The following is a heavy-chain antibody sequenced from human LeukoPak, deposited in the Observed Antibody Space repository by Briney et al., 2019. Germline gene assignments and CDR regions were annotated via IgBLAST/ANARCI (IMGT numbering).Heavy chain of an antibody. J-gene: IGHJ5*02. CDR2: IYYSGST. Sequence: PSETLSLTCTVSGGSISGYYWSWIRQPPGKGLEWIGYIYYSGSTNYNPSLKSRVTISVDTSKNQFSLKLSSVTAADTAVYYCARHSYDYVWGSYRYWFDPWGQGTLVTVSS. V-gene: IGHV4-59*01. CDR3: ARHSYDYVWGSYRYWFDP. D-gene: IGHD3-16*02. CDR1: GGSISGYY.